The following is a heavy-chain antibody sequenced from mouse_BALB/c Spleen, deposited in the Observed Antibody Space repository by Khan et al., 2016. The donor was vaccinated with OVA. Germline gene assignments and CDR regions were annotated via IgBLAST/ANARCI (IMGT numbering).Heavy chain of an antibody. CDR3: SRGNYYGSNSWFAY. CDR2: INTNTGEP. CDR1: GYTFTNYG. D-gene: IGHD1-1*01. J-gene: IGHJ3*01. Sequence: QIQLVQSGPELKKPGETVKISCKASGYTFTNYGINWVKQAPGKGLKWMGWINTNTGEPTYAEEFKGRFAFSLETSASTAYLQLNNLQNEDTATYFWSRGNYYGSNSWFAYWGQGTLVTVSA. V-gene: IGHV9-3*02.